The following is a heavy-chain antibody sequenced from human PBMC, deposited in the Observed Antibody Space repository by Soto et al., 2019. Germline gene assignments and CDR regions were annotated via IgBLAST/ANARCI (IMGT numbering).Heavy chain of an antibody. D-gene: IGHD3-16*01. CDR3: ARVSLSGGSVDY. V-gene: IGHV4-34*01. CDR1: GGSFSGYY. Sequence: QVQLQQWGAGLLKPSETLSLTCAVYGGSFSGYYWSWIRQPPGTGLEWIGEINHSGSTNYNPSLKSRVTISVDTSKNQFSLKLSSVTAADTAVYYCARVSLSGGSVDYWGQGTLVTVSS. J-gene: IGHJ4*02. CDR2: INHSGST.